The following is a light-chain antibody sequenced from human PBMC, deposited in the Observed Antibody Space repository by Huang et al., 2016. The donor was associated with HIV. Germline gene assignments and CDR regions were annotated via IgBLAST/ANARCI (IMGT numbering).Light chain of an antibody. CDR1: QSISSY. V-gene: IGKV1-39*01. J-gene: IGKJ5*01. CDR3: QQIYSTSIT. CDR2: AAS. Sequence: DIQMTQSPSSLSASVGDSVTITCRASQSISSYLNWYQHRPGRAPSLLIYAASSLQSGVPSMFSGSVSGTDFTLTISSLQPEDFATYYCQQIYSTSITFGQGTRLEIK.